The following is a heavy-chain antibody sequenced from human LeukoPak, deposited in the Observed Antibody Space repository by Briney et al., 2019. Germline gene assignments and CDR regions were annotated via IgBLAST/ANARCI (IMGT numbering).Heavy chain of an antibody. V-gene: IGHV3-30*02. CDR3: AKDSNSGYVTVGPDY. CDR2: VRYDERNE. CDR1: GFVFSNYG. J-gene: IGHJ4*02. D-gene: IGHD5-12*01. Sequence: GGSLRLSCQTSGFVFSNYGMRCVRQAPGKGLEWVAFVRYDERNEYYGDSVNGRFSISRDNSRNTLYLQMNSLRPEDTGVYSCAKDSNSGYVTVGPDYWGQGTLVTVSS.